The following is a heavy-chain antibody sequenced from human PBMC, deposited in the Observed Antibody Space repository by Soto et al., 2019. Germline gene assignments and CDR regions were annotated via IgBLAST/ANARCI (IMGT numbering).Heavy chain of an antibody. CDR1: GGSISSSSYY. CDR3: ARHTVTTNFDY. D-gene: IGHD4-17*01. J-gene: IGHJ4*02. Sequence: SETLSLTCTVSGGSISSSSYYWGWIRQPPGKGLEWIGSIYYSGSTYYNPSLKSRVTISVDTSKNQFSLKLSSVTAADTAVYYCARHTVTTNFDYWGQGTLVTVSS. V-gene: IGHV4-39*01. CDR2: IYYSGST.